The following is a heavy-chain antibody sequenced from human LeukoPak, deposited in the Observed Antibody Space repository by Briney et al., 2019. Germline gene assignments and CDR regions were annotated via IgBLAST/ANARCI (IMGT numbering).Heavy chain of an antibody. CDR1: GFTFSSYS. D-gene: IGHD6-13*01. V-gene: IGHV3-48*01. J-gene: IGHJ4*02. CDR2: ISSSSSTI. CDR3: ARDSSSGAGESN. Sequence: GGSLRLSCAASGFTFSSYSMNWVRQAPGKGLEWVSYISSSSSTIYYADSVKGRFTISRDNAKSSLYLQMNSLRAEDTAVYYCARDSSSGAGESNWGQGTLVTVSS.